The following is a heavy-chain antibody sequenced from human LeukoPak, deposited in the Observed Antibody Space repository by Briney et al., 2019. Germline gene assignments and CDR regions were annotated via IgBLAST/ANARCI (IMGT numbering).Heavy chain of an antibody. CDR3: AREGGNTYGRTP. CDR2: ISYDGSNK. D-gene: IGHD5-18*01. J-gene: IGHJ5*02. Sequence: PGGSLRLSCAASGFTFSSYAMHWVRQAPGKGLEWVAVISYDGSNKYYADSVKGRFTISRDNSKNTLYLQMNSLRAEDTAVYYCAREGGNTYGRTPWGQGTLVTVSS. CDR1: GFTFSSYA. V-gene: IGHV3-30-3*01.